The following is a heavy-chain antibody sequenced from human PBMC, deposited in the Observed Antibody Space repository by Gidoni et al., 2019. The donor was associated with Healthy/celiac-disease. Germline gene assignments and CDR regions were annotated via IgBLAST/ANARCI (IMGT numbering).Heavy chain of an antibody. CDR3: AREEGPVYDY. J-gene: IGHJ4*01. V-gene: IGHV4-61*02. CDR1: GGSISSGSYY. CDR2: IYTSGRT. Sequence: QVQLQESGPGPVKPSQTLSITCTVSGGSISSGSYYWSWIRQPAGKGLEWIGRIYTSGRTNYNPSLKIRVTISVDTSKNQFSLKLSSVTAADTAVYYCAREEGPVYDYWGHGTLVTVSS.